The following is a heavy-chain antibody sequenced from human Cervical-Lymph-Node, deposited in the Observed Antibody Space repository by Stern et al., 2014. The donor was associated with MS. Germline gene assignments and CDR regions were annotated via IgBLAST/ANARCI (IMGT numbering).Heavy chain of an antibody. CDR1: EFIFSDYS. J-gene: IGHJ6*02. D-gene: IGHD1/OR15-1a*01. V-gene: IGHV3-21*01. Sequence: EVQLVESGGGLVKPGGSLRLSCAASEFIFSDYSMNWVRLAPGKGLGWIASISSRSSYLSYADSVKGRFTISRDNAKNSLFLQLNNLRADDTAVYYCSRQNWGTRGSEFYYSGLDVWGQGTTVTVSS. CDR3: SRQNWGTRGSEFYYSGLDV. CDR2: ISSRSSYL.